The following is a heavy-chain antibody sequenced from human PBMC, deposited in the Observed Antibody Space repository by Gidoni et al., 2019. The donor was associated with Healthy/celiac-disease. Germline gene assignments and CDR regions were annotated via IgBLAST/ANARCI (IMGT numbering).Heavy chain of an antibody. CDR2: IYHSGST. V-gene: IGHV4-4*02. CDR3: AREGGPGFGEPIGGFDY. J-gene: IGHJ4*02. Sequence: QVQLQESGPGLVKPSGTLSLTCAVSGGSISSSNWWSWVRQPPGKGLEWIVEIYHSGSTNYNPSLKSRVTISVDKSKNQFSLKLSSVTAADTAVYYCAREGGPGFGEPIGGFDYWGQGTLVTVSS. CDR1: GGSISSSNW. D-gene: IGHD3-10*01.